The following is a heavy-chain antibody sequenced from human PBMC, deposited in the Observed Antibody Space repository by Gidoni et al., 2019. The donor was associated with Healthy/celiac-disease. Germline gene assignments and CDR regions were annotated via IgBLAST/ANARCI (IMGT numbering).Heavy chain of an antibody. CDR1: GGSISSYY. CDR2: IYYSGST. J-gene: IGHJ4*02. V-gene: IGHV4-59*01. Sequence: QVQLQQSRPGLVKPSETLSLTCSVSGGSISSYYWSWIRQPPGKGLEWIGYIYYSGSTNYNPSLKSRVTISVDTSKNQFSRKLSSVTAADTAVYYCARETGDSSSWSHFDYWGQGTLVTVSS. CDR3: ARETGDSSSWSHFDY. D-gene: IGHD6-13*01.